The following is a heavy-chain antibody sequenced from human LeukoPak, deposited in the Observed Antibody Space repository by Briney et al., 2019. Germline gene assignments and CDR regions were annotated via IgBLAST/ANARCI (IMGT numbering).Heavy chain of an antibody. CDR3: ARRAGAYSHPYDY. Sequence: GGSLRLSCAASGFTFDNYGMSWVRLAPGKGLEWVSFIYSGSTHYSDSVKGRFTISRDNSKNTLYLQMNSLRAEDTAVYYCARRAGAYSHPYDYWGQGTLVTVSS. V-gene: IGHV3-53*01. CDR2: IYSGST. CDR1: GFTFDNYG. D-gene: IGHD4/OR15-4a*01. J-gene: IGHJ4*02.